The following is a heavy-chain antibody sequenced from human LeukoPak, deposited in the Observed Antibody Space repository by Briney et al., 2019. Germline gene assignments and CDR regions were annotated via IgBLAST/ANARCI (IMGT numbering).Heavy chain of an antibody. J-gene: IGHJ4*02. Sequence: SETLSLTCTVSGGSISSYYWSWIRQSPGKGLEWIGYLYHSETTKYNPSLKSRVTISVDTSKNQLSLHLTSVTAADTAVYYCARARGGSSGWSGSFEYWGQGTLVTVSS. D-gene: IGHD6-19*01. CDR1: GGSISSYY. CDR3: ARARGGSSGWSGSFEY. CDR2: LYHSETT. V-gene: IGHV4-59*01.